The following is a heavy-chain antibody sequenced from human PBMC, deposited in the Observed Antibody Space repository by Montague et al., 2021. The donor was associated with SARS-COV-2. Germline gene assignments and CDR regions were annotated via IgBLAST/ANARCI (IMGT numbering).Heavy chain of an antibody. CDR2: ISSDGGTT. J-gene: IGHJ3*02. D-gene: IGHD2-2*01. V-gene: IGHV3-64*01. CDR3: ARSCSSSSCPAAFDI. CDR1: GFSLSSYA. Sequence: SMILSCAASGFSLSSYAMHWVRQAPVKGLEYVSAISSDGGTTYYXNSVKGRFIISRDNSKNTLFLQMGSLRTEDTAVFYCARSCSSSSCPAAFDIWGQGTMVTVYS.